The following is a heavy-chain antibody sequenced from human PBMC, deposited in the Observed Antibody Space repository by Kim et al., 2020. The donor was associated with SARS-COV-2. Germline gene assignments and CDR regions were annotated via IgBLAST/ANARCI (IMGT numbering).Heavy chain of an antibody. Sequence: SETLSLTCAVYGGSFSGYYWSWIRQPPGKGLEWIGEINHSGSTNYNPSLKSRVTISVDTSKNQFSLKLSSVTAADTAVYYCARGKPPDLDIVVVPAAIDDYWYFDLWGRGTLVTVSS. D-gene: IGHD2-2*02. CDR3: ARGKPPDLDIVVVPAAIDDYWYFDL. V-gene: IGHV4-34*01. J-gene: IGHJ2*01. CDR1: GGSFSGYY. CDR2: INHSGST.